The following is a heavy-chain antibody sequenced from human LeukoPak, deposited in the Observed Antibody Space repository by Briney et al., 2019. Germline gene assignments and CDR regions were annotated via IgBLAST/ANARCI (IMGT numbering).Heavy chain of an antibody. CDR2: ISGSAGTT. CDR3: AKGLQQLWLRPAFDY. J-gene: IGHJ4*02. Sequence: HTGGSLRLSCAASGFTFSSYAMNWVRQAPGRGLEWVSDISGSAGTTYYADSVKGRFTISRDNSKNTLYLQMNSLRAEDTAVYYCAKGLQQLWLRPAFDYWGQGTLVTVSS. D-gene: IGHD5-18*01. V-gene: IGHV3-23*01. CDR1: GFTFSSYA.